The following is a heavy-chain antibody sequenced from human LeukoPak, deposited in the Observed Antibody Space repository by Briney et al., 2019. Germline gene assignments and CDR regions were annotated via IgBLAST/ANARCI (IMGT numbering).Heavy chain of an antibody. CDR3: ARVVLIVVVTAIMFDY. V-gene: IGHV3-48*03. D-gene: IGHD2-21*02. J-gene: IGHJ4*02. CDR2: ISSSGSTI. Sequence: GGSLRLSCAASGFTFSSYEMNWLRQAPGKGLEWVSYISSSGSTIYYADSVKGRFTISRDNAKNSLYLQMNSLRAEDTAVYYCARVVLIVVVTAIMFDYWGQGTLVTVSS. CDR1: GFTFSSYE.